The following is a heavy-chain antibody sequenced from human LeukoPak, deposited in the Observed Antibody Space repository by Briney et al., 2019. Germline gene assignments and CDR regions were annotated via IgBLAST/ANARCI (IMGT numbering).Heavy chain of an antibody. D-gene: IGHD6-6*01. CDR1: GGSISSYY. J-gene: IGHJ4*02. Sequence: PSETLSLTCTVSGGSISSYYWNWIRQPPGKGLEWIGYIYNSGSTNNNPSLKSRVTISVDTSKKQFSLKLSSVTAADTAVYYCARDVGARLSGFWGQGTLVTVSS. CDR3: ARDVGARLSGF. V-gene: IGHV4-59*01. CDR2: IYNSGST.